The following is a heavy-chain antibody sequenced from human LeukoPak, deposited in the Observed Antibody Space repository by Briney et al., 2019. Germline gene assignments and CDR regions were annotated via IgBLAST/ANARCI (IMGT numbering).Heavy chain of an antibody. J-gene: IGHJ4*01. CDR2: INPKSGGT. D-gene: IGHD3-22*01. CDR1: GYTFTDYY. V-gene: IGHV1-2*02. Sequence: ASVRVSCKASGYTFTDYYMRWVRQAPGQGLEWMGWINPKSGGTSYAQKFQGRVTMTRDTSISTAYMELSGLRSDDTAVYYCARPLTIGSGYYHFDFWGQGTLVTVSS. CDR3: ARPLTIGSGYYHFDF.